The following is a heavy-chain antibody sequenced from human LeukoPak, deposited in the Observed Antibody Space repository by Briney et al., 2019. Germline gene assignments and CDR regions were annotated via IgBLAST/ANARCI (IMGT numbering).Heavy chain of an antibody. D-gene: IGHD5-24*01. CDR3: ARDDSRDDDNAFDY. CDR2: MHPKNGGT. V-gene: IGHV1-2*02. J-gene: IGHJ4*02. Sequence: ASVKVSCKASGYTFTGYYIHWVRQAPGQGLECMGWMHPKNGGTNYAQKFQGRVTMTRDTSISTAYMELTRLTSDDTAVFYCARDDSRDDDNAFDYWGQGTPVTVSS. CDR1: GYTFTGYY.